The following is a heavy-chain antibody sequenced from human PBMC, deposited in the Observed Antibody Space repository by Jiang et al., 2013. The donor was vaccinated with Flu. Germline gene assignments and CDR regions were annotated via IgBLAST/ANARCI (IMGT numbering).Heavy chain of an antibody. CDR3: AKGLGDRVVTAMDY. V-gene: IGHV3-9*01. Sequence: VQLLESGGGLVQPGRSLRLSCAASGFIFDDYVMHWVRQAPGKGLEWVSGISWNSGSIGYEDSVKGRFTISRDNAKNSLYLQMNSLRAEDTALYYCAKGLGDRVVTAMDYWGQGTLVTVSS. J-gene: IGHJ4*02. CDR1: GFIFDDYV. CDR2: ISWNSGSI. D-gene: IGHD2-21*02.